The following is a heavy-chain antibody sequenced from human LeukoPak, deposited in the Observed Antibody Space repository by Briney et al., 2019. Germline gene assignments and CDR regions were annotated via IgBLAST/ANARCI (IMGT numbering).Heavy chain of an antibody. J-gene: IGHJ5*02. D-gene: IGHD3-10*01. CDR3: ASDGPITMVRGVISP. CDR2: IYHSGST. CDR1: GYSISSGYY. Sequence: PSETLSLTCAVSGYSISSGYYWGWIRQPPGKGLEWIASIYHSGSTYYNPSLKSRVTISVDTSKNQSTLTLSSVTAPDTAVYYGASDGPITMVRGVISPWGQGTLVTVSS. V-gene: IGHV4-38-2*01.